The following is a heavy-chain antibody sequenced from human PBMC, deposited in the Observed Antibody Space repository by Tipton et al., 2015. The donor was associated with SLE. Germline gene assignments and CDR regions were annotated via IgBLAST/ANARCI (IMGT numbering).Heavy chain of an antibody. J-gene: IGHJ4*02. V-gene: IGHV4-31*03. CDR2: VYYSGSI. D-gene: IGHD4-17*01. CDR1: GVSISRDGYY. Sequence: TLSLTCTVSGVSISRDGYYWSWIRQQPGKGLEWIAYVYYSGSIYYNPSLQGRGSISVDTSKNQFSLTLSSVTAADTALYYCAKDYNYDYPDYNWGQGTLVIVSS. CDR3: AKDYNYDYPDYN.